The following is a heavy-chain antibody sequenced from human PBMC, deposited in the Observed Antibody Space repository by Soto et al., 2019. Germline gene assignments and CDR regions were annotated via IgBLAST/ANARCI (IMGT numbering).Heavy chain of an antibody. Sequence: ASVKVSCKASGYTFTSYDISWVRQATGQGLEWMGWMNPNSGNTGYAQKFQGRVTMTRNTSISTAYMELSSLRSEDTAVYYCARGPVAGIYYYYYMDVWGKGTTVTVSS. CDR2: MNPNSGNT. J-gene: IGHJ6*03. V-gene: IGHV1-8*01. CDR1: GYTFTSYD. CDR3: ARGPVAGIYYYYYMDV. D-gene: IGHD6-19*01.